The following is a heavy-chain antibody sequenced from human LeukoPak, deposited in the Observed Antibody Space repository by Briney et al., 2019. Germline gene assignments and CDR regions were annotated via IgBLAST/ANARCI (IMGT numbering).Heavy chain of an antibody. J-gene: IGHJ4*02. CDR1: GFTFSRYE. CDR2: ISSSAETT. Sequence: GGSLRLSCAASGFTFSRYEMNWVRQAPGKGLEWVSYISSSAETTYYADSVKGRFTISRDNAKSSLYLQMYSLRAEDTAVYFCASQQQQLWYDWGQGTLVTVSS. CDR3: ASQQQQLWYD. D-gene: IGHD5-18*01. V-gene: IGHV3-48*03.